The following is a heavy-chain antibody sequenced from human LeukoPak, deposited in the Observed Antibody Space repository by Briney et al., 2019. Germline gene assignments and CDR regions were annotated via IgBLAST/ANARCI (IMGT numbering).Heavy chain of an antibody. D-gene: IGHD2-15*01. J-gene: IGHJ5*02. CDR1: GGSISSYY. Sequence: SETLSLTCTVSGGSISSYYWSWIRQPPGKGLEWIGYIYYSGSTNYNPSLKSRVTISVDTSKNQFSLKLSSVTAADTAVYYCARQGDRKWSDPWGQGTLVTVSS. CDR3: ARQGDRKWSDP. CDR2: IYYSGST. V-gene: IGHV4-59*08.